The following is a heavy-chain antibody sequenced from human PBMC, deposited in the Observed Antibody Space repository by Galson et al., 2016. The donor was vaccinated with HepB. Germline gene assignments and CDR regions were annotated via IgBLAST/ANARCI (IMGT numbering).Heavy chain of an antibody. CDR1: GGSITSGGYC. CDR2: IHYSGNT. Sequence: TLSLTCTVSGGSITSGGYCWTWIRQHPEKGLEWIGDIHYSGNTYYNPALESRVTISADTSKTQFSLTVRSVTAADTAVYYCARTYISGYSSGWETHDAYFDYWGQGTLVTVSS. J-gene: IGHJ4*02. D-gene: IGHD6-19*01. V-gene: IGHV4-31*03. CDR3: ARTYISGYSSGWETHDAYFDY.